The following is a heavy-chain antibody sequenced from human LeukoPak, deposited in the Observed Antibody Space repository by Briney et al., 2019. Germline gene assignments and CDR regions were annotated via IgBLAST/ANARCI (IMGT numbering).Heavy chain of an antibody. CDR2: LSYDGFTQ. CDR3: ARDRLPSDQDDFDY. CDR1: GFTFSAST. Sequence: GGSLRLSCVASGFTFSASTMHWVRQAPGKGLEWVAVLSYDGFTQYYTDSVKGRFTISRDNSKNTLYLQMNSLRPEDTAVYHCARDRLPSDQDDFDYWGQGTLVTVSS. V-gene: IGHV3-30*04. D-gene: IGHD3-3*01. J-gene: IGHJ4*02.